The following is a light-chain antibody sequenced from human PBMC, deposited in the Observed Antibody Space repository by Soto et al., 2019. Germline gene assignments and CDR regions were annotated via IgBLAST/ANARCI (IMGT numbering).Light chain of an antibody. Sequence: EIVMTQSPATLSVSPGERATLSCRASQSVSSNLAWYQQKPGQAPRLLIYGASTRDTGIPARFSGSGSGTDFTPTISSLQSEDFAVYYCQQYNNWPPCTFGQGTKVEIK. V-gene: IGKV3-15*01. CDR1: QSVSSN. CDR2: GAS. CDR3: QQYNNWPPCT. J-gene: IGKJ1*01.